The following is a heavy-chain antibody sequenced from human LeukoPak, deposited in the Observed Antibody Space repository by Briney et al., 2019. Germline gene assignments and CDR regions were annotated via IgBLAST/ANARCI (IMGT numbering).Heavy chain of an antibody. CDR3: TTTRWLQEFDY. D-gene: IGHD5-24*01. J-gene: IGHJ4*02. Sequence: PGGSLRLSCAASGLTFSNAWMSWVRQAPGKGLEWVGRIKSKTDGGTTDYAAPVKGRFTISRDDSKNTLYLQMNSLKTEDTAVYYCTTTRWLQEFDYWGQGTLVTVSS. CDR2: IKSKTDGGTT. CDR1: GLTFSNAW. V-gene: IGHV3-15*01.